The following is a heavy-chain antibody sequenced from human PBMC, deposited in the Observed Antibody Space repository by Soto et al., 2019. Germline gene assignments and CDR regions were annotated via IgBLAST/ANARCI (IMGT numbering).Heavy chain of an antibody. CDR2: INSDGSTT. CDR1: GSTSSNDW. J-gene: IGHJ6*02. Sequence: VQLVESGGGLLQPGGCLRLSCAVSGSTSSNDWMHWVRQAPGKGLVWVSHINSDGSTTNYADFVKGRFTIARDNAKNTVYLQMNSLRAEDTAVYYCARDRSYSLDVWGQGTTVTVSS. V-gene: IGHV3-74*01. CDR3: ARDRSYSLDV.